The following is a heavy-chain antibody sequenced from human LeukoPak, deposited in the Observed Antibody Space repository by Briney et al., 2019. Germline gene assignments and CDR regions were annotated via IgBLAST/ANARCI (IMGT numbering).Heavy chain of an antibody. CDR2: MNPNSGNT. V-gene: IGHV1-8*01. J-gene: IGHJ4*02. CDR1: GYTFTSYD. Sequence: ASVKVSCKASGYTFTSYDINWVRQATGQGLEWMGWMNPNSGNTGYAQKFQGRVTMTRNTSISTACMELSSLRSDDTAVYYCARAEAGSYYDILTGYSRPFDSWGQGTLVTVSS. D-gene: IGHD3-9*01. CDR3: ARAEAGSYYDILTGYSRPFDS.